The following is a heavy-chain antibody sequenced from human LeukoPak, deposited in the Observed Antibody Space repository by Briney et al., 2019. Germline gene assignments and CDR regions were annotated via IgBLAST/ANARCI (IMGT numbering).Heavy chain of an antibody. J-gene: IGHJ4*02. D-gene: IGHD3-16*01. Sequence: SETLSLICAVYGGSFSGYYWSWIRQPPGKGLEWIGEINHSGSTNYNPSLKSRVTISVDTSKNQFSLKLDSVTAADTAVYYCAIYSFGSVLDYWGQGTQVTVSS. CDR1: GGSFSGYY. CDR2: INHSGST. CDR3: AIYSFGSVLDY. V-gene: IGHV4-34*01.